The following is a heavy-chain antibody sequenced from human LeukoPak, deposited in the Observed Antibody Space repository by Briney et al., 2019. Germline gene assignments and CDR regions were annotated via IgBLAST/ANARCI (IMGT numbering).Heavy chain of an antibody. CDR3: ARVTTRMVGGYYYYYGMDV. D-gene: IGHD3-10*01. CDR1: GYTFTGYY. CDR2: INPNSGGT. V-gene: IGHV1-2*02. Sequence: ASVKVSCKASGYTFTGYYMHWVRQAPGQGLEWMGWINPNSGGTNYAQKSQGRVTMTRDTSISTAYMELSRLRSDDTAVYYCARVTTRMVGGYYYYYGMDVWGQGTTVTVSS. J-gene: IGHJ6*02.